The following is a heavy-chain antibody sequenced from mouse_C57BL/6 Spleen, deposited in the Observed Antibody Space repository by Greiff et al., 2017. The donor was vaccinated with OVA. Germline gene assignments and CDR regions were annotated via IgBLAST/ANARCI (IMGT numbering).Heavy chain of an antibody. V-gene: IGHV1-55*01. CDR3: ARKGAYSFDY. J-gene: IGHJ2*01. D-gene: IGHD6-1*01. CDR2: IYPGSGST. Sequence: QVHVKQPGAELVKPGASVKMSCKASGYTFTSYWITWVKQRPGQGLEWIGDIYPGSGSTNYNEKFKSKATLTVDTSSSTAYMQLSSLTSEDSAVYYCARKGAYSFDYWGQGTTLTVSS. CDR1: GYTFTSYW.